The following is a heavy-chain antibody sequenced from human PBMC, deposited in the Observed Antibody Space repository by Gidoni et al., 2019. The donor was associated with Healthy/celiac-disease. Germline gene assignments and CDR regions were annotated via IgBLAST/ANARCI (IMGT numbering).Heavy chain of an antibody. J-gene: IGHJ4*02. V-gene: IGHV1-2*02. CDR3: ASLDYYDSSGYYHDY. CDR1: GYTFTGYY. CDR2: INPNSGGT. Sequence: QVQLLQSGAEVKKPGASVPVSCQDSGYTFTGYYMHWVRQAPGQGLEWMGWINPNSGGTNYAQKFQGRVTMTRDTSISTAYMELSRLRSDDTAVYYCASLDYYDSSGYYHDYWGQGTLVTVSS. D-gene: IGHD3-22*01.